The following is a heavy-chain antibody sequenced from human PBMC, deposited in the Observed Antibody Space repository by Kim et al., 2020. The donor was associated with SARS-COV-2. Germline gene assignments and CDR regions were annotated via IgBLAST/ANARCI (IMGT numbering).Heavy chain of an antibody. D-gene: IGHD3-22*01. J-gene: IGHJ4*01. CDR1: GFTFSSYS. CDR2: ISYSSSTI. Sequence: GGSLRLSCTASGFTFSSYSMNWVRQAPGKGLEWILYISYSSSTIYFADSVKGRFTISRDNAKNSLYLQMNSLKDEDTAVYFCAREAFRRYYDSSGYFDY. CDR3: AREAFRRYYDSSGYFDY. V-gene: IGHV3-48*02.